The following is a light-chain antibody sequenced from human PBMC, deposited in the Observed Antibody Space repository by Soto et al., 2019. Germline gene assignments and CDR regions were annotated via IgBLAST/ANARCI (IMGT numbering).Light chain of an antibody. CDR3: QRYNSWPLS. Sequence: EILLTQSPATLSFSPGERATLSCRASQSVSSYLAWYQQKPGQAPRLLIYGASTRATGVPARFSGGGSGTEFTLTINSLQSEDFAVYYCQRYNSWPLSFGGGTKVDIK. V-gene: IGKV3-15*01. J-gene: IGKJ4*01. CDR2: GAS. CDR1: QSVSSY.